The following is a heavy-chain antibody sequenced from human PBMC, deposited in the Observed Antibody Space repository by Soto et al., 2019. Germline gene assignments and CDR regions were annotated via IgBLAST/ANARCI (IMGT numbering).Heavy chain of an antibody. CDR3: ARDTQDDFWSGYYRDY. D-gene: IGHD3-3*01. V-gene: IGHV3-48*02. J-gene: IGHJ4*02. CDR2: ISSSSSTI. CDR1: GFTFSSYS. Sequence: EVQLVESGGGLVQPGGSLRLSCAASGFTFSSYSMNWVRQAPGKGLEWVSYISSSSSTIYYADSVKGRLTISRDNAKNSLYLQMNSLRDEDTAVYYCARDTQDDFWSGYYRDYWGQGTLVTVSS.